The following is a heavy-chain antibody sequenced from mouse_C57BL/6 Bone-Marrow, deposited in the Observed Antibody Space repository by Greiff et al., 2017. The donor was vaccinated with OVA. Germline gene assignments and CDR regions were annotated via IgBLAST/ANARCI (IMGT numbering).Heavy chain of an antibody. D-gene: IGHD2-4*01. V-gene: IGHV14-4*01. CDR3: TTLYYDYDVGYFDY. CDR1: GFNIKDDY. Sequence: EVKLMESGAELVRPGASVKLSCTASGFNIKDDYMHWVKQRPEQGLEWIGWIDPENGDTEYASKFQGKATITADTSSNTAYLQLSSLTSEDTAVYYCTTLYYDYDVGYFDYWGQGTTLTVSS. J-gene: IGHJ2*01. CDR2: IDPENGDT.